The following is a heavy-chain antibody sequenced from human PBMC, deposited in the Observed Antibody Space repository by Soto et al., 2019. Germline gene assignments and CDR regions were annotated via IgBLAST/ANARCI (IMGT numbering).Heavy chain of an antibody. J-gene: IGHJ6*02. V-gene: IGHV3-33*08. CDR2: DGANK. D-gene: IGHD3-10*01. CDR1: GFSFRESA. Sequence: PGESLKISCEASGFSFRESAMHWVRQAPGKGLEWVAVDGANKFYVESVKGRFSVSRDNSKNTLYLEMNSLRGEDTAVYYCATFQGHYYGSESSELFVYGLDLWGQGTTVTVSS. CDR3: ATFQGHYYGSESSELFVYGLDL.